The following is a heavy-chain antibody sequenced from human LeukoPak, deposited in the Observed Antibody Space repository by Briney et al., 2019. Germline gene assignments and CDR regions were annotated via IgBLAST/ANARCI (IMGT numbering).Heavy chain of an antibody. V-gene: IGHV3-23*01. D-gene: IGHD3-22*01. J-gene: IGHJ4*02. Sequence: GGSLRLSCAASGFTFSSYAMSWVRQAPGKGLEWVSAISGSGGGTYYADSVKGRFTISRDNSKNTLYLQMNSLRAEDTAVYYCARSSITMIVVVHFDYWGQGTLVTVSS. CDR3: ARSSITMIVVVHFDY. CDR1: GFTFSSYA. CDR2: ISGSGGGT.